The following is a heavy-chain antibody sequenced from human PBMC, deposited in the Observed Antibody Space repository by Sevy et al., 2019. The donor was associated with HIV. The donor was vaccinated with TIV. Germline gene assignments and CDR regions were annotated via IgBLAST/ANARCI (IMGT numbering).Heavy chain of an antibody. J-gene: IGHJ3*02. CDR1: GFTFSSYW. CDR3: ARDDVEMATIGAFDI. V-gene: IGHV3-7*01. D-gene: IGHD5-12*01. Sequence: GGSLRLSCAASGFTFSSYWMNWVRQAPGKGLEWVANIKQDGSEKYYVDPVQGRFTIARDNAKNSLYLQMNSLRAEDRAVYYGARDDVEMATIGAFDIWGQGTMVTVSS. CDR2: IKQDGSEK.